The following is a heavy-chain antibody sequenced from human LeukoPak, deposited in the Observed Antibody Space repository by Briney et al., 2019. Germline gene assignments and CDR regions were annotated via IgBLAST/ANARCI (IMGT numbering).Heavy chain of an antibody. D-gene: IGHD5-24*01. V-gene: IGHV4-59*08. CDR2: IYYSGST. CDR1: GGSISSYD. J-gene: IGHJ3*02. CDR3: ARRSRMTTIDAFDI. Sequence: PSETLSLTCTVSGGSISSYDWSWIRQPPGKGLEWIGYIYYSGSTNYNPSLKSRVTISVDTSKNQFFLKLSSVTAADTAVYYCARRSRMTTIDAFDIWGQGTMVTVSS.